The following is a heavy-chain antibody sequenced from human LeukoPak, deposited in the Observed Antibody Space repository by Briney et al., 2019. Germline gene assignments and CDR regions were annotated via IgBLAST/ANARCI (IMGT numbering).Heavy chain of an antibody. CDR1: GFTFSSYW. V-gene: IGHV3-74*01. Sequence: GGSLRLSCAASGFTFSSYWMHWVRQAPGKRLVWVSRINSDGSSTSYADSVKGRFTISRDNAKNTLYLQMNSLRAEDTAVYYCARDLSSGYYSGLIFDYWGQGTLVTVSS. CDR2: INSDGSST. D-gene: IGHD3-22*01. CDR3: ARDLSSGYYSGLIFDY. J-gene: IGHJ4*02.